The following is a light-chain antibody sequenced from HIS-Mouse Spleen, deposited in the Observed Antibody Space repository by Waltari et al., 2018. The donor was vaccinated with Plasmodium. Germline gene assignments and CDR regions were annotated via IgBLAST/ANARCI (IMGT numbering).Light chain of an antibody. Sequence: QSVLTQPPSASGTPGPRVTISCSGTRSNIGSNTGNLYQQHPGTAPKLLIYSNNQRPSGVPDRFSGSKSGTSASLAISGLQSEDEADYYCAAWDDSLNGPVFGGGTKLTVL. CDR3: AAWDDSLNGPV. CDR2: SNN. CDR1: RSNIGSNT. V-gene: IGLV1-44*01. J-gene: IGLJ2*01.